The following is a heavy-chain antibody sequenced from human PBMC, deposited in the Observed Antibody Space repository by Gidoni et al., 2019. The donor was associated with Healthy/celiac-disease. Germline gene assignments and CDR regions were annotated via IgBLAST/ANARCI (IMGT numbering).Heavy chain of an antibody. V-gene: IGHV3-21*01. CDR3: ARASSVYGIVVVTPFDY. D-gene: IGHD3-22*01. CDR2: ISSSSSYI. Sequence: EVQLVESGGGLVKPGGSLRLSCAASGFTFSSYSMNWVRQAPGKGLEWVSSISSSSSYIYYADSVKGRFTISRNNAKNSLYLQMNSLRAEDTAVYYCARASSVYGIVVVTPFDYWGQGTLVTVSS. CDR1: GFTFSSYS. J-gene: IGHJ4*02.